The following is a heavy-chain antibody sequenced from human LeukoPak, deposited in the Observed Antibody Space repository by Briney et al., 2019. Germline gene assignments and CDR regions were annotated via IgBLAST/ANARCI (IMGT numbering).Heavy chain of an antibody. Sequence: PVGSLRLSCAASGFIFDDYVMSWVRQARGKGLEWVACINWNGGSTGYADSVKGRFTNSRDNAKKSLHLQMNSLRVEDTALYYCARAGGYYYGSATLYHDMTVWGREPTVTISS. D-gene: IGHD3-10*01. V-gene: IGHV3-20*04. J-gene: IGHJ6*03. CDR3: ARAGGYYYGSATLYHDMTV. CDR2: INWNGGST. CDR1: GFIFDDYV.